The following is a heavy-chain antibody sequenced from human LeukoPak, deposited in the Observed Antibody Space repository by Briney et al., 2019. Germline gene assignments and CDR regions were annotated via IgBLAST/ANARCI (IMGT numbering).Heavy chain of an antibody. V-gene: IGHV1-2*02. J-gene: IGHJ4*02. CDR3: ARGHQTYDHDC. CDR1: LYTSTGYL. D-gene: IGHD3-22*01. CDR2: MNPNIGAT. Sequence: ASVRDSSMECLYTSTGYLKCSGGQAPGQGLEWMGWMNPNIGATKYARKFQGRVTMTRDTSISTAYMELSRLRSDDTAVCYCARGHQTYDHDCWVQGTMVTVSS.